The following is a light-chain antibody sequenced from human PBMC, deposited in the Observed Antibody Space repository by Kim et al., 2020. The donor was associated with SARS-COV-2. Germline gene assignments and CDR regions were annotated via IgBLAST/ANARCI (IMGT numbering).Light chain of an antibody. CDR1: NSNIGSNY. Sequence: RVTISCSGTNSNIGSNYVYWYQHRPGKAPKLVIQRNNRRPSGVPDRFSGSKSGTSASLAISDLRSEDEGYYYCAAWDDSLSGLWVFGGGTQLTVL. J-gene: IGLJ3*02. CDR3: AAWDDSLSGLWV. V-gene: IGLV1-47*01. CDR2: RNN.